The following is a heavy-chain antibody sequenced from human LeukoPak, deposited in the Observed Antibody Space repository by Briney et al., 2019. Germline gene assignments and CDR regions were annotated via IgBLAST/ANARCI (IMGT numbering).Heavy chain of an antibody. Sequence: PGGSLRLSCAASGFTFSSYSMNWVRQAPGKGLEWVSSISSSSSYIYYADSVKGRFTISRDSAKKSLYLEVNSLRAEDTAVYYCARAQYRAIDYWGQGTLVTVSS. CDR1: GFTFSSYS. J-gene: IGHJ4*02. D-gene: IGHD6-6*01. V-gene: IGHV3-21*01. CDR2: ISSSSSYI. CDR3: ARAQYRAIDY.